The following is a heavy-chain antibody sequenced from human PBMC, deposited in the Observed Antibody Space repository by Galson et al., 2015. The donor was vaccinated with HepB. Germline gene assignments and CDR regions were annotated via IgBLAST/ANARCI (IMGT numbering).Heavy chain of an antibody. J-gene: IGHJ3*02. CDR2: ISYDGSNK. D-gene: IGHD3-16*01. CDR3: ARDIMGSAFYI. CDR1: GFTFSSYA. Sequence: SLRLSCAASGFTFSSYAMHWVRQAPGKGLEWVAVISYDGSNKYYADSVKGRFTISRDTSKNTLYLQMNSLRAEDTAVYYSARDIMGSAFYIWGQGTMVTVSS. V-gene: IGHV3-30-3*01.